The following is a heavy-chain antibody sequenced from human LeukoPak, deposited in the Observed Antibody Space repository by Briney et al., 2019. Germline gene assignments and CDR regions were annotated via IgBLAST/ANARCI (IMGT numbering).Heavy chain of an antibody. V-gene: IGHV3-43*02. CDR1: GFTFDDYA. Sequence: GGSLRLSCAASGFTFDDYAMHWVRQVAEKGLEWVSLISGNGGNTYYADSVKGRFTISRDNSKNSLYLQMNSLRTEDTALYYCAKDISNWNSRHFDYWGQGTLVTVSS. J-gene: IGHJ4*02. CDR3: AKDISNWNSRHFDY. CDR2: ISGNGGNT. D-gene: IGHD1-7*01.